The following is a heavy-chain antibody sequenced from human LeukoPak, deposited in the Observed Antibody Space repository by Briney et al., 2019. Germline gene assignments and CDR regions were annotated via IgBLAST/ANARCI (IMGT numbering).Heavy chain of an antibody. J-gene: IGHJ6*04. CDR3: ASQGERQLLLHQMDV. Sequence: ASVKVSCKASGYTFTGYYMHWVRQAPGQGLEWMGWINPNSGGTNYAQEFQGRVTMTRDTSISTAYMELSRLRSDDTAVYYCASQGERQLLLHQMDVWGKGTTVTVSS. D-gene: IGHD3-22*01. V-gene: IGHV1-2*02. CDR1: GYTFTGYY. CDR2: INPNSGGT.